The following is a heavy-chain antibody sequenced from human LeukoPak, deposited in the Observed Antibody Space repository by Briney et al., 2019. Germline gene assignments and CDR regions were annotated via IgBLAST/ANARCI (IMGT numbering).Heavy chain of an antibody. D-gene: IGHD5-24*01. CDR1: GFIFSSYS. V-gene: IGHV3-48*04. CDR2: ITPTGTTL. Sequence: GGSLRLSCAASGFIFSSYSMNWVRQAPGKGLEWVSYITPTGTTLYYADSVKGRFTISRDNAKNSLNLQMNSLRAEDAAVYYCARGMAYYYYGMDAWGQGTTVTVSS. CDR3: ARGMAYYYYGMDA. J-gene: IGHJ6*02.